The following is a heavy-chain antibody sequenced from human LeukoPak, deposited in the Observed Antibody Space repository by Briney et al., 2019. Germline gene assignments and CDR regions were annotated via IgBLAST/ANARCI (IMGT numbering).Heavy chain of an antibody. Sequence: SGTLSLTCGVSGGSISSSNWWSWVCQRPGKGLEWIGEIYLSGSTNYNPSLKRRVTISVDNSKNQSSLKLSSVTGADTAVYYCARVYLVRGVARYHFDYWGQGTLVTVSS. D-gene: IGHD3-10*01. CDR1: GGSISSSNW. J-gene: IGHJ4*02. CDR2: IYLSGST. CDR3: ARVYLVRGVARYHFDY. V-gene: IGHV4-4*02.